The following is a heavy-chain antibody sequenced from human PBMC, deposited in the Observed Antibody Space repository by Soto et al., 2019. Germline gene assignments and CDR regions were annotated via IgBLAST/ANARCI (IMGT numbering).Heavy chain of an antibody. J-gene: IGHJ6*02. CDR3: ARVSLRADYYYGMDV. CDR2: ISYDGSNK. V-gene: IGHV3-30-3*01. Sequence: GGSLRLSCAASGFTFSSYAMHWVRQAPGKGLEWVAVISYDGSNKYYADSVKGRFTISRDNSKNTLYLQMNSLRAEDTAVYYCARVSLRADYYYGMDVWGQGTTVTVSS. CDR1: GFTFSSYA.